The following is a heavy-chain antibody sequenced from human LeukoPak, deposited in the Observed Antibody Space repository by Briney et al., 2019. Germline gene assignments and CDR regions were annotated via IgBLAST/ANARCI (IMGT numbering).Heavy chain of an antibody. V-gene: IGHV4-59*08. CDR3: ASQKTTSRFDP. CDR2: IYYSGST. CDR1: GGSISSYY. D-gene: IGHD1-7*01. Sequence: PSETLSLTCTVSGGSISSYYWSWIRQPPGKGLEWIGYIYYSGSTYYNPSLKSRVTISVDTSKTQFSLKLSSVTAADTAVYYCASQKTTSRFDPWGQGTLVTVSS. J-gene: IGHJ5*02.